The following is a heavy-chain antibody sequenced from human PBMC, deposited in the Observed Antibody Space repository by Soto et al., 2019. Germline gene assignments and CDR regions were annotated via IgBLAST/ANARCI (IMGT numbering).Heavy chain of an antibody. Sequence: ASVKVSCKASGYTFSRFGISWFRQAPGQGLEWMGWISAYNGDTAYAQKFQGRVTLTTDTSTNTAYMELRSLGSDDKALYFCAKRAMIVGQYYFDYWGKGTLVTVSS. CDR1: GYTFSRFG. J-gene: IGHJ4*02. D-gene: IGHD1-26*01. V-gene: IGHV1-18*01. CDR3: AKRAMIVGQYYFDY. CDR2: ISAYNGDT.